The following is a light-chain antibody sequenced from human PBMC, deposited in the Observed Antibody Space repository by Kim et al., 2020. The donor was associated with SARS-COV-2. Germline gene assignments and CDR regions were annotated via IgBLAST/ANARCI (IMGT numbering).Light chain of an antibody. CDR1: KLGDKY. J-gene: IGLJ2*01. CDR2: QDS. V-gene: IGLV3-1*01. CDR3: QAWDSSVV. Sequence: VSVSPGQTASITCSGDKLGDKYACWYQQKPGQSPVLVIYQDSKRPSGIPERFSGSNSGNTATLTISGTQATDEADYYCQAWDSSVVFGGGTKLTVL.